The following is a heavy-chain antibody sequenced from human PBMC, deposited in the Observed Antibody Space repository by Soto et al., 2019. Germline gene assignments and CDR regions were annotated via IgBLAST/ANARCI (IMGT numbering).Heavy chain of an antibody. Sequence: SETLSLTCNVSGASISSGDYYWSWIRQPPGKGLEWIGYIYFSESTSYNPSLKSRVTISGDKSKNQFSLRVTSVTAADTAVYYCARGEWFPRENGMDVWGRGTTVTVS. V-gene: IGHV4-30-4*01. J-gene: IGHJ6*02. CDR2: IYFSEST. CDR1: GASISSGDYY. CDR3: ARGEWFPRENGMDV. D-gene: IGHD3-3*01.